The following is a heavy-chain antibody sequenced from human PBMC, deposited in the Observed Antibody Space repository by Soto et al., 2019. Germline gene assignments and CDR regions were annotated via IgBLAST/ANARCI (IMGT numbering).Heavy chain of an antibody. Sequence: ASVKVSCKASGYTFTGYYMHWVRQAPGQGLEWMGRIIPILGIANYAQKFQGRVTITADKSTSTAYMELSSLRSEDTAVYYCARDFASYDAFDIWGQGTMVTVSS. CDR2: IIPILGIA. CDR3: ARDFASYDAFDI. CDR1: GYTFTGYY. J-gene: IGHJ3*02. V-gene: IGHV1-69*04. D-gene: IGHD2-2*01.